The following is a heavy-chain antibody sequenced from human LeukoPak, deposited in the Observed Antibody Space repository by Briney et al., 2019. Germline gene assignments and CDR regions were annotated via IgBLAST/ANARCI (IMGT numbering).Heavy chain of an antibody. CDR2: ISYDGSNK. D-gene: IGHD3-10*01. J-gene: IGHJ6*03. CDR1: GFTVSSNY. V-gene: IGHV3-30*18. CDR3: AKERIWFGEYYYYYMDV. Sequence: GGSLRLSCAASGFTVSSNYMSWVRQAPGKGLEWVAVISYDGSNKYYADSVKGRFTISRDNSKNTLYLQMDSLRAEDTAVYYCAKERIWFGEYYYYYMDVWGKGTTVTISS.